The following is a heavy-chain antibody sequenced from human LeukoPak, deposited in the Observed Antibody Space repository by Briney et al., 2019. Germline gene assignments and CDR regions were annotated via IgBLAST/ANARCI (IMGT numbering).Heavy chain of an antibody. Sequence: GGSLRLSCAASGFTFSRYAMSWVRQAPGKGLEWVSAISVDGSNTYYADSVKGQFTISRGNSKNTLYLQMNSLSAEDTAVYYCAKSYDTSGRRAFDIWGQGTVVTVSS. D-gene: IGHD3-22*01. CDR1: GFTFSRYA. J-gene: IGHJ3*02. V-gene: IGHV3-23*01. CDR3: AKSYDTSGRRAFDI. CDR2: ISVDGSNT.